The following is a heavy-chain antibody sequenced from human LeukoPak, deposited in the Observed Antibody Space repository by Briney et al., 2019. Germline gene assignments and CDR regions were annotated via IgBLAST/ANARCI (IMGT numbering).Heavy chain of an antibody. J-gene: IGHJ4*02. CDR3: ARATDGDYVPY. CDR2: ISSTSSYI. V-gene: IGHV3-21*01. Sequence: GSLRLSCAASGFTFSSYSMNWVRQAPGRGLEWVSSISSTSSYIYYADSVKGRFTISRDNAKNSLYLQMNSLRAEDTAVYYCARATDGDYVPYWGQGTLVTVSS. CDR1: GFTFSSYS. D-gene: IGHD4-17*01.